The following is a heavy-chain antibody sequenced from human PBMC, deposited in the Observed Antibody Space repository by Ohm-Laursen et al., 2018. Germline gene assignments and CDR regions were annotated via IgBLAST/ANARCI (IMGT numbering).Heavy chain of an antibody. D-gene: IGHD3-10*01. CDR1: GFTFSGYW. V-gene: IGHV3-7*01. J-gene: IGHJ4*02. CDR2: IKQDGSEK. CDR3: ARGRGNDY. Sequence: SLRLSCTASGFTFSGYWMTWVRQAPGEGLEWVANIKQDGSEKYYVDSVKGRFTISRDNAKNSLYLQMNSLRAEDTAVYYCARGRGNDYWGQGTLVTVSS.